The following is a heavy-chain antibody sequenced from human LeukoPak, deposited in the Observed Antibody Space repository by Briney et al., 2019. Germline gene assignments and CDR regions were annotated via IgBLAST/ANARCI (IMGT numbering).Heavy chain of an antibody. CDR2: ISWNCGSI. V-gene: IGHV3-9*01. Sequence: PGGSLRLSCAASGFTFDDYAMHWVRQAPGKGLEWVSGISWNCGSIGYADSVKGRFTISRDNSRNTLYLQMNSLRAEDTAVYYCAKDQQDKRSYYDILTGFYNYWGQGTLVTVSS. CDR1: GFTFDDYA. J-gene: IGHJ4*02. CDR3: AKDQQDKRSYYDILTGFYNY. D-gene: IGHD3-9*01.